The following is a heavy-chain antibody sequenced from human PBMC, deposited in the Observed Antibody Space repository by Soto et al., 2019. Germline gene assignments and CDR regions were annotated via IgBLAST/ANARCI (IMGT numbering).Heavy chain of an antibody. CDR1: GYTFTSYA. V-gene: IGHV1-3*01. CDR3: AREKVTMVRGARPHAFDI. CDR2: INAGNGNT. J-gene: IGHJ3*02. Sequence: QVQLVQSGAEVKKPGASVKVSCKASGYTFTSYAMHWVRQAPGQRLEWMGWINAGNGNTKYSQKFQGRVTITRDTSASTAYMELSSLRSEDTAVYYCAREKVTMVRGARPHAFDIWGQGTMVTVSS. D-gene: IGHD3-10*01.